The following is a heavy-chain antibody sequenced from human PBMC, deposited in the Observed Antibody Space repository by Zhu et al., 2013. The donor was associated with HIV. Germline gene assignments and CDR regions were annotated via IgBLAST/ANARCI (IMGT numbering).Heavy chain of an antibody. Sequence: QVQLVQSGAEVKKPGSSVKVSCKASGGTFSSYTISWVRQAPGQGLEWMGRIIPILGIANYAQKFQGRVTITADKSTSTAYMELSSLRSEDTAVYYCARARPDYTVTLLHYGMDVWGQGTTVTVSS. D-gene: IGHD4-4*01. J-gene: IGHJ6*02. CDR2: IIPILGIA. CDR1: GGTFSSYT. V-gene: IGHV1-69*02. CDR3: ARARPDYTVTLLHYGMDV.